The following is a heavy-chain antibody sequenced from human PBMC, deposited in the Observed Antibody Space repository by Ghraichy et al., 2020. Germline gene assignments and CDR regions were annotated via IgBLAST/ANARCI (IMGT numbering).Heavy chain of an antibody. CDR1: GFTFSSYA. D-gene: IGHD6-19*01. J-gene: IGHJ4*02. CDR2: ISYDGSNK. CDR3: ARSPTTSVAERVYYFDY. V-gene: IGHV3-30*04. Sequence: GGSLRLSCAASGFTFSSYAMHWVRQAPGKGLEWVAVISYDGSNKYYADSVKGRFTISRDNSKNTLYLQMNSLRAEDTAVYYCARSPTTSVAERVYYFDYWGQGTLVTVSS.